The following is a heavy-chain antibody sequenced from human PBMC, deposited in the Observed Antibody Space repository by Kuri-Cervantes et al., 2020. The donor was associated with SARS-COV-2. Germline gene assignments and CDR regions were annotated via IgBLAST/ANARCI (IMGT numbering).Heavy chain of an antibody. J-gene: IGHJ3*02. CDR3: ARRKSDYYDSSGKSYAFDI. V-gene: IGHV4-59*01. D-gene: IGHD3-22*01. Sequence: GSLRLSCTVSGGSISSYYWGWIRQPPGKGLEWIGYIYYSGSTNYNPSLKSRVTISVDTSKSQFSLKLSSVTAADTAVYYCARRKSDYYDSSGKSYAFDIWGQGTMVTVSS. CDR1: GGSISSYY. CDR2: IYYSGST.